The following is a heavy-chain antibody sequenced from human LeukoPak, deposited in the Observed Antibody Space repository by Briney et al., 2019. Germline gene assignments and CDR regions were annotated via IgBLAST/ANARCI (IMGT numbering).Heavy chain of an antibody. CDR1: GFTFTSYA. Sequence: GGSLRLSCAVSGFTFTSYAMSWVRQAPGKGLEWVSSISGSGGSTYYADSVKGRFTISGDNSKNTMYLQVNSLRAEDTAVYYCAKDGSGSSPGVWGQGTTVTVS. V-gene: IGHV3-23*01. J-gene: IGHJ6*02. D-gene: IGHD2-15*01. CDR3: AKDGSGSSPGV. CDR2: ISGSGGST.